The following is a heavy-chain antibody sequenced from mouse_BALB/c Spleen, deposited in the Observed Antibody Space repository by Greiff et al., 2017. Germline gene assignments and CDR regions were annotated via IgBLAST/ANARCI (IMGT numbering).Heavy chain of an antibody. V-gene: IGHV1-18*01. J-gene: IGHJ3*01. Sequence: EVQRVESGPELVKPGASVKIPCKASGYTFTDYNMDWVKQSHGKSLEWIGDINPNNGGTIYNQKFKGKATLTVDKSSSTAYMELRSLTSEDTAVYYCASRGYDGRGWCAYWGQGTLVTVSA. D-gene: IGHD2-14*01. CDR3: ASRGYDGRGWCAY. CDR1: GYTFTDYN. CDR2: INPNNGGT.